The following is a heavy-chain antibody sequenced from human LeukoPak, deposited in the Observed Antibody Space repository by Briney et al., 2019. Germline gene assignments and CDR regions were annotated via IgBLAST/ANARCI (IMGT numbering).Heavy chain of an antibody. CDR1: GFTFSNYW. D-gene: IGHD4-17*01. J-gene: IGHJ4*02. Sequence: GGSLRLSCVASGFTFSNYWMHWVRQPPGKGLEWVANIKQDGGEIYYVDSVKGRFTISRDNTKNSLYLQMNSLRAEDTAVYYCARDKTHDYGDSYFEYWGQGTLVTVSS. CDR2: IKQDGGEI. CDR3: ARDKTHDYGDSYFEY. V-gene: IGHV3-7*03.